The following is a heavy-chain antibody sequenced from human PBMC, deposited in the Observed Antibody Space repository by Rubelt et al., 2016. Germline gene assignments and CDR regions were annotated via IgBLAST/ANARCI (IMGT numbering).Heavy chain of an antibody. CDR1: GDTFTSYY. CDR3: AKGYFDY. Sequence: QVQLVQSGAEVKKPGASVKVSCKASGDTFTSYYLHWVRRAPGQGLEWMGIINPSGGTTTYAQRFKGRVTVTRDTATSTVYMELSSLRSEDTAVYYCAKGYFDYWGQGTLVTVSS. J-gene: IGHJ4*02. V-gene: IGHV1-46*01. CDR2: INPSGGTT.